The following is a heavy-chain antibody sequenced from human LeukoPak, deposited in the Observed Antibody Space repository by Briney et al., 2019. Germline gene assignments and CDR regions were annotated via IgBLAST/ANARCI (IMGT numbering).Heavy chain of an antibody. V-gene: IGHV4-31*03. CDR3: ARDRKLTRPYYYYGMDV. CDR1: GGSISSGGYY. CDR2: IYYSGST. D-gene: IGHD4-11*01. Sequence: PSQTLSLTCTVSGGSISSGGYYWSWIRQHPGKGLEWIGYIYYSGSTYYNPSLKSRITISVDTSKNQFSLKLSSVTAADTAVYYCARDRKLTRPYYYYGMDVWGQGTTVTVSS. J-gene: IGHJ6*02.